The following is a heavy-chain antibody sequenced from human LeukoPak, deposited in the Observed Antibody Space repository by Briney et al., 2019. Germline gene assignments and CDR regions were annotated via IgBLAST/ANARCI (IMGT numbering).Heavy chain of an antibody. J-gene: IGHJ4*02. CDR1: GFTFDDYA. V-gene: IGHV3-9*03. D-gene: IGHD3-10*01. CDR2: ISWNSGSI. CDR3: AKGAYGSGSYYLFDY. Sequence: PGRSLRLSCAASGFTFDDYAMHWVRQAPGMGLEWVSGISWNSGSIGYADSVKGRFTISRDNAKNSLYLQMNSLRAEDMALYYCAKGAYGSGSYYLFDYWGQGTLVTVSS.